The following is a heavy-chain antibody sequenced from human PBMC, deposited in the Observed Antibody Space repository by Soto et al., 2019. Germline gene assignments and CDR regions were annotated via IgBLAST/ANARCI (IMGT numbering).Heavy chain of an antibody. CDR2: LGTIGA. J-gene: IGHJ4*02. Sequence: EVQLLESGGGLVQPGWSLRLSCVGSGFTFSAHAITWVRQSPGKGLEWVSTLGTIGAFYADSVKGRFTISRDTSKNTGNLQLNSMRGEDTAIYYCARDLTTNDYWGQGPVVTVSS. CDR3: ARDLTTNDY. CDR1: GFTFSAHA. V-gene: IGHV3-23*01.